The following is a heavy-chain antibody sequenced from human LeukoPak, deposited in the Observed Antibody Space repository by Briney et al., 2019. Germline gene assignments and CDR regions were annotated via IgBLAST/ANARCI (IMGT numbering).Heavy chain of an antibody. CDR2: ISHSGST. CDR1: GASISSDDW. CDR3: ARDTEFKITAGTTWAFDI. Sequence: PSETLSLTCAVSGASISSDDWWNWVRQPPGKGLEWIGEISHSGSTIYNPSLKSRVTISIDKSNNHLSLNLSSVTAADTAVYYCARDTEFKITAGTTWAFDIWGQGTMVTVSS. J-gene: IGHJ3*02. V-gene: IGHV4-4*02. D-gene: IGHD6-25*01.